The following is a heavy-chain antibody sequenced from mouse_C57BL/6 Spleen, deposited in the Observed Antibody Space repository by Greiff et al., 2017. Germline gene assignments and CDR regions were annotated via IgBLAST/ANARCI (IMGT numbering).Heavy chain of an antibody. D-gene: IGHD4-1*01. CDR2: ISDGGSYT. Sequence: EVQGVESGGGLVKPGGSLKLSCAASGFTFSSYAMSWVRQTPEKRLEWVATISDGGSYTYYPDNVKGRFTMSRDNAKNNLYLQMSHLKSEDTAMYYCARDPLTGSYFDYWGQGTTLTVSS. CDR3: ARDPLTGSYFDY. J-gene: IGHJ2*01. CDR1: GFTFSSYA. V-gene: IGHV5-4*01.